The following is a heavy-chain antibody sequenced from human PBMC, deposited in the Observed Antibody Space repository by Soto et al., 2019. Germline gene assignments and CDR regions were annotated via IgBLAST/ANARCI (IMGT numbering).Heavy chain of an antibody. CDR3: ARGPTMIVVVITTSLGAFDI. D-gene: IGHD3-22*01. Sequence: SETLSLTCTVSGGSISSSSYYWGWIRQPPGKGLEWIGSIYYSGSTYYNPSLKSRVTISVDTSKNQFSLKLSSVTAADTAVYYCARGPTMIVVVITTSLGAFDIWGQGTMVTVSS. V-gene: IGHV4-39*01. J-gene: IGHJ3*02. CDR1: GGSISSSSYY. CDR2: IYYSGST.